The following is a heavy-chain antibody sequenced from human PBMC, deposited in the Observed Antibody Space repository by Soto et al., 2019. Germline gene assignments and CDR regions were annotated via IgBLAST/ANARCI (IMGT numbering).Heavy chain of an antibody. Sequence: GXSVKVSCNASVYTFTAYSMHWVRQAPGQRLEWMGWINADNGDTIYSQKFQGRVTITRDTSATTVYMELSSLRSEDTAVYYCARGMGAAFDIWGQGAMAPVTS. CDR1: VYTFTAYS. CDR2: INADNGDT. V-gene: IGHV1-3*01. CDR3: ARGMGAAFDI. J-gene: IGHJ3*02.